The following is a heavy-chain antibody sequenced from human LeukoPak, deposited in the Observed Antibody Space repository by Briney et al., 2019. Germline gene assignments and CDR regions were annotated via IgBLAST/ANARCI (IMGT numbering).Heavy chain of an antibody. D-gene: IGHD3/OR15-3a*01. V-gene: IGHV3-23*01. CDR3: AKDVRTFDY. J-gene: IGHJ4*02. CDR2: ISGSGGST. CDR1: GITFNSYA. Sequence: GGSLRLSCAASGITFNSYAMNWVRQAPGKGLEWVSTISGSGGSTYYADSVKGRFTISRDNSKNTLYLQMNSLRAEDTAVYYCAKDVRTFDYWGQGTLVTVSS.